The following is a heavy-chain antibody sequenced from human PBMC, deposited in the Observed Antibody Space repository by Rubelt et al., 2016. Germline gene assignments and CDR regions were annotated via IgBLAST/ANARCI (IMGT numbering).Heavy chain of an antibody. V-gene: IGHV3-30*04. CDR3: ARAPNSYGSENYFDY. CDR2: ISYDGTNK. D-gene: IGHD5-18*01. CDR1: A. Sequence: AMHWVRQAPGKGLEWVALISYDGTNKYYADSVKGRFTISRDNSKNTLYLQMNRLRPEDTAVYYCARAPNSYGSENYFDYWGQGTLVTVSS. J-gene: IGHJ4*02.